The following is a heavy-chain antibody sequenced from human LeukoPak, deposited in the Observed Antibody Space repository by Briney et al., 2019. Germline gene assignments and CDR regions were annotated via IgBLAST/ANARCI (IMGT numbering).Heavy chain of an antibody. D-gene: IGHD1-26*01. Sequence: PSGTLSLTCAVYGGSFSGYYWSWIRQPPGKGLEWIGEINHSGSTNYNPSLKSRVTISVDTSKNQFSLKLSSVTAADTAAHYCARGQWGGYFDYWGQGTLVTVSS. CDR2: INHSGST. V-gene: IGHV4-34*01. CDR1: GGSFSGYY. J-gene: IGHJ4*02. CDR3: ARGQWGGYFDY.